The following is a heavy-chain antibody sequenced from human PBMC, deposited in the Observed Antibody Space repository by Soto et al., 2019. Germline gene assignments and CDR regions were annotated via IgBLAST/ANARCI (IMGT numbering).Heavy chain of an antibody. V-gene: IGHV3-33*01. CDR3: ARTTNGTWNSFDY. Sequence: QVQLLESGGGVVQPGRSLRLSCAASGFTFSSYGMHWVRQAPGKGLEWVAVIWYDGSNKYYADSVKGRFTISRDNSKNTLYLQMNSLRAEDTAVYYCARTTNGTWNSFDYWGQGTLVTVSS. D-gene: IGHD1-1*01. J-gene: IGHJ4*02. CDR1: GFTFSSYG. CDR2: IWYDGSNK.